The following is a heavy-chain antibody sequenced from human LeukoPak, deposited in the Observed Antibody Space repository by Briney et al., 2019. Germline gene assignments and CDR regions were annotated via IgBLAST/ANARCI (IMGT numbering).Heavy chain of an antibody. CDR3: ARSYSSGTDYYYYGMDV. Sequence: SLQISXKXSGYSXXSYWIGWVRQVPGKGLEWMGIIYPGDSDTRYSPSFQGQVTISADKSISTAYLQWSSLKASDTAMYYCARSYSSGTDYYYYGMDVWGQGTTVTVSS. CDR2: IYPGDSDT. J-gene: IGHJ6*02. V-gene: IGHV5-51*01. D-gene: IGHD6-19*01. CDR1: GYSXXSYW.